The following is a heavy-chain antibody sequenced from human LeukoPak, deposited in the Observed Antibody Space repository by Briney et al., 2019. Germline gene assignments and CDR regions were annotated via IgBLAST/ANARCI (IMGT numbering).Heavy chain of an antibody. D-gene: IGHD1-26*01. V-gene: IGHV3-23*01. Sequence: GGSLRLSCSASGFTFSSYAMTWVRQAPGKGLEWASAISGSGGTTYYADSVKGRFTISRDNSKNMLYLQLNSLRVEDTAVYYCLIVGASPDFDYWGQGSLVTVSS. CDR3: LIVGASPDFDY. J-gene: IGHJ4*02. CDR2: ISGSGGTT. CDR1: GFTFSSYA.